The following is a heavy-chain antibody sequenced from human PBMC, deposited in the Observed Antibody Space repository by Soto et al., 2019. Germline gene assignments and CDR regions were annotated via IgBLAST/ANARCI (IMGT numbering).Heavy chain of an antibody. CDR3: SREVSLYGISGRGYNYGYYYYCMYV. CDR2: IIPIFGTA. Sequence: SVKVSFKASGGTFSSYAISWVRQAPGQGLEWMGGIIPIFGTANYAQKFQGRVTITADESTSTAYMELSSLRSEDTAVYYCSREVSLYGISGRGYNYGYYYYCMYVWGQGTTGTVSS. V-gene: IGHV1-69*13. D-gene: IGHD5-12*01. J-gene: IGHJ6*02. CDR1: GGTFSSYA.